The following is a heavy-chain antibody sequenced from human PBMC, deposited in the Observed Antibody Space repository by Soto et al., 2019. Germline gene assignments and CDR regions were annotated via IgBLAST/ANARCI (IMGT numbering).Heavy chain of an antibody. CDR3: ARSVPAATFDS. CDR2: ISSSSDYI. J-gene: IGHJ3*02. Sequence: EVQLVESGGGLVKPGGSLRLSCAASGFTFSSYSMNWVRQAPGKGLEWVSSISSSSDYIFYADSVKGRFTISRDNAKNSLYLQMNSLRAEDTAVYYCARSVPAATFDSWGQGTMVIVSS. V-gene: IGHV3-21*01. D-gene: IGHD2-2*01. CDR1: GFTFSSYS.